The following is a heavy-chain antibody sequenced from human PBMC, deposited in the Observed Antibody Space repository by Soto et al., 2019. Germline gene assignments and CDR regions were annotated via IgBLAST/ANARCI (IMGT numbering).Heavy chain of an antibody. J-gene: IGHJ4*02. V-gene: IGHV2-5*01. D-gene: IGHD4-4*01. CDR2: LYWNDDE. Sequence: QITLRESGPTLVKPTQTLTLSCTLSGFSINTGGVGVGWIRQPPGKAPEWLALLYWNDDEWYSPSLRNRLRVTKEATGNRVVLTMTHLDPTDTGTYYCAKRRAISNKLFFDHWGQGALVTVSS. CDR1: GFSINTGGVG. CDR3: AKRRAISNKLFFDH.